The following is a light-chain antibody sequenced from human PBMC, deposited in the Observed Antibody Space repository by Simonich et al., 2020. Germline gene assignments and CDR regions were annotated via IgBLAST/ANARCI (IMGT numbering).Light chain of an antibody. Sequence: QSALTQHASVAGSPGQSFTISCTGTSRDVGSYNLVSWYKQHPSKAPKLMIYEGSKRPSGVSNRFSGSKSGYTASLTISGLQAEDEADYYCCSYAGSSTVVFGGGTKLTVL. V-gene: IGLV2-23*01. CDR2: EGS. CDR1: SRDVGSYNL. CDR3: CSYAGSSTVV. J-gene: IGLJ2*01.